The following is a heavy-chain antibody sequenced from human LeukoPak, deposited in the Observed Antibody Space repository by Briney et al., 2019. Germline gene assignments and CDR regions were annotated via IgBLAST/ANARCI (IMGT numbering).Heavy chain of an antibody. CDR3: AKDAKSDFWSGYDY. Sequence: PGGSLRLSCAASGFTFDDYTMHWVRQAPGKGLEWVSLISWDGGSTYYADSVKGRFTISRDNSKTSLYLQMNSLRTEDTALYYCAKDAKSDFWSGYDYWGQGTLVTVSS. J-gene: IGHJ4*02. CDR2: ISWDGGST. CDR1: GFTFDDYT. V-gene: IGHV3-43*01. D-gene: IGHD3-3*01.